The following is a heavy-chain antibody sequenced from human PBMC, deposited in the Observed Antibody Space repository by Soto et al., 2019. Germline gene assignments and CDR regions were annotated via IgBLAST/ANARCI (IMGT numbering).Heavy chain of an antibody. CDR3: ARESADSSGYYLTSGPFDY. D-gene: IGHD3-22*01. CDR1: GFTFSSYG. Sequence: GGSLRLSCAASGFTFSSYGMHWVRQAPGKGLEWVAVIWYDGSNKYYADSVKGRFTISRDNSKNTLYLQMNSLRAEDTAVYYCARESADSSGYYLTSGPFDYWGQGTLVTVSS. V-gene: IGHV3-33*01. J-gene: IGHJ4*02. CDR2: IWYDGSNK.